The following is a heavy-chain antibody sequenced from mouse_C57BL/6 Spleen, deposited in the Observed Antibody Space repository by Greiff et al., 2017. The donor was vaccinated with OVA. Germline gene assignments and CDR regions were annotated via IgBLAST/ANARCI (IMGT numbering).Heavy chain of an antibody. CDR1: GYAFSSYW. CDR3: ARDYYYGSIYFDD. CDR2: IYPGAGDT. Sequence: VQRVESGAELVKPGASVKISCKASGYAFSSYWMNWVKQRPGKGLEWIGQIYPGAGDTNYNGKFKGKATLTADKSSSTAYMQLSSLASEDSAVYFCARDYYYGSIYFDDWGQGTTLTVAS. D-gene: IGHD1-1*01. V-gene: IGHV1-80*01. J-gene: IGHJ2*01.